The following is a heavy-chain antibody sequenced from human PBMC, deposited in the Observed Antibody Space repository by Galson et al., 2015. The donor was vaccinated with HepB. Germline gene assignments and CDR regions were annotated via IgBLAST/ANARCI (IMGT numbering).Heavy chain of an antibody. CDR2: FDPEDGET. CDR1: GYTLTELS. Sequence: SVKVSCKVSGYTLTELSMHWVRQAPGKGLEWMGGFDPEDGETIYAQKFQGRVTMTEDTSTDTAYMELSSLRSEDTAVYYCATVIRAPNILTGYFNYWGQGTLVTVSS. V-gene: IGHV1-24*01. D-gene: IGHD3-9*01. CDR3: ATVIRAPNILTGYFNY. J-gene: IGHJ4*02.